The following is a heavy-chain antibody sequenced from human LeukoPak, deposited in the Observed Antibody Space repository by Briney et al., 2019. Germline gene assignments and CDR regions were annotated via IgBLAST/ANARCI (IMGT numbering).Heavy chain of an antibody. D-gene: IGHD6-19*01. CDR3: AKDCHSYSSGFLDY. CDR2: ISWNSGSI. V-gene: IGHV3-9*01. Sequence: PGGSLRLSCAASGFTFDDYAMHWVRQAPGKGLEWVSGISWNSGSIGYADSVKGRFTISRDNAKNSLYLQMNSLRAEDTASYYCAKDCHSYSSGFLDYWGQGTLVTVSS. CDR1: GFTFDDYA. J-gene: IGHJ4*02.